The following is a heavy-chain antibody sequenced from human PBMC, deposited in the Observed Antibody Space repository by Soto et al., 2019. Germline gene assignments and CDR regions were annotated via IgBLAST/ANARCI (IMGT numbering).Heavy chain of an antibody. Sequence: EVQLLESGGGLVQPGGSLRLSCAASGFTFSSYAMSWVRQAPGKGLEWISAVSGSGGSTYYADSVKGRFTISRDNSKDTLYLQMNNLRAEDTALYYCAKPPDYNWNDYWGQGTLVTVSS. CDR1: GFTFSSYA. D-gene: IGHD1-20*01. V-gene: IGHV3-23*01. CDR3: AKPPDYNWNDY. J-gene: IGHJ4*02. CDR2: VSGSGGST.